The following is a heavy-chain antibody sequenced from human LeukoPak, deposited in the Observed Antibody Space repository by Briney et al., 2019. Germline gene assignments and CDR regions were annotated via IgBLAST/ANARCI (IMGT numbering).Heavy chain of an antibody. V-gene: IGHV1-18*01. CDR2: ISGYNGNT. CDR3: ARRGYYDSSGYLNY. CDR1: GYTFTNYG. J-gene: IGHJ4*02. Sequence: ASVKVSCKASGYTFTNYGINWVRQAPGQGLEWMGWISGYNGNTNYAQKLQGRVTMTTDTSTSTAYVELRSLRSDDTAVYYCARRGYYDSSGYLNYWGQGTLVTVSS. D-gene: IGHD3-22*01.